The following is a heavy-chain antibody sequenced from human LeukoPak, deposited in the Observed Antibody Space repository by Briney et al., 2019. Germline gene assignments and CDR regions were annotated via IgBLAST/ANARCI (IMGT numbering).Heavy chain of an antibody. Sequence: PGGSLRLSCAASGFTFSSYWMSWVRQAPGKGLEWVANIRQDGSEKYYVDSVKGRFTISRDNAKNSLYLQMNSLRAEDTAVYYCARERDGSSGYSDYWGQGTLVTVSS. V-gene: IGHV3-7*01. CDR3: ARERDGSSGYSDY. CDR2: IRQDGSEK. CDR1: GFTFSSYW. D-gene: IGHD6-19*01. J-gene: IGHJ4*02.